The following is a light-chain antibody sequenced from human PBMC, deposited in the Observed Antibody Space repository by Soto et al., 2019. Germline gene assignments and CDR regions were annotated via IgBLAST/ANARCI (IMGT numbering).Light chain of an antibody. V-gene: IGKV3-20*01. J-gene: IGKJ4*01. Sequence: EIVLTQSPGTLSLSPGERGTLSCRASQNLGTLYLAWFQQKSGQAPRLLIYSASRRATGIPDRFTGSGSGTDFTLTINRVEPEDSAVYFCQQYHDWVTFGGGTRVEI. CDR2: SAS. CDR1: QNLGTLY. CDR3: QQYHDWVT.